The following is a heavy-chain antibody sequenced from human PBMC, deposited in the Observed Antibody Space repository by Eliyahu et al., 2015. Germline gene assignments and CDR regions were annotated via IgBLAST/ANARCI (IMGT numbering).Heavy chain of an antibody. CDR3: ARVSRLYSSGWYSLDY. D-gene: IGHD6-19*01. Sequence: QVQLEASGGGVVQPGRXVRXXCAASGFSFGSYPMHWVRQAPGKGLGWVGLISYDGINRDYADSVKGRFTLSRDNSKNTLYLQMNSLRADDTAVYYCARVSRLYSSGWYSLDYWGQGTLVTVSS. V-gene: IGHV3-30*04. CDR1: GFSFGSYP. CDR2: ISYDGINR. J-gene: IGHJ4*02.